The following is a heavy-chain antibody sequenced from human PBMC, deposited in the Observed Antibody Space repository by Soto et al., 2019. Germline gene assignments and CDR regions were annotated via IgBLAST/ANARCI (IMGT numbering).Heavy chain of an antibody. CDR3: ARELVEVINFNADYYGLDV. J-gene: IGHJ6*02. CDR2: IYSDVYSAGTT. D-gene: IGHD2-8*02. V-gene: IGHV3-53*01. CDR1: GFTVSNNY. Sequence: EVQLVESGGGLIQPGGSLRLSCEASGFTVSNNYMTWVRQAPGKGLEWVSLIYSDVYSAGTTYYADSVKGRFTIFKDNSKNTLYLQMDRLRAEDTAVYFCARELVEVINFNADYYGLDVWGQGTTVTVSS.